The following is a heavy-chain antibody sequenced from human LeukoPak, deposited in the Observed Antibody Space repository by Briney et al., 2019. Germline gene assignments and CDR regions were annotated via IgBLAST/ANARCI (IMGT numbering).Heavy chain of an antibody. Sequence: GESLKISCKGSGYSFTSYWIGWVRQMPGKGLEWMGIIYPGDSDTRYSPSFQGQVTISADKSISTAYLQWSSLKASDTAMYYCARLPNYYDSSGSDAFDIWGQGTMVTVSS. V-gene: IGHV5-51*01. D-gene: IGHD3-22*01. CDR2: IYPGDSDT. CDR3: ARLPNYYDSSGSDAFDI. J-gene: IGHJ3*02. CDR1: GYSFTSYW.